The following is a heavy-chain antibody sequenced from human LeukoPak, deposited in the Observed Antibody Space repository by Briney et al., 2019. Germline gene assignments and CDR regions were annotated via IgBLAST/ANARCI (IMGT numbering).Heavy chain of an antibody. Sequence: SETLSLTCTVSGGSISSYYWSWIRQPPGKGLEWIGYIYYSGSTNYNPSLKSRVTISVDTSKNQFSLKLSSVTAADTAVYYCAIFRSGRTYYFDYWGQGTLVTVSS. CDR3: AIFRSGRTYYFDY. CDR1: GGSISSYY. J-gene: IGHJ4*02. CDR2: IYYSGST. D-gene: IGHD3-3*01. V-gene: IGHV4-59*08.